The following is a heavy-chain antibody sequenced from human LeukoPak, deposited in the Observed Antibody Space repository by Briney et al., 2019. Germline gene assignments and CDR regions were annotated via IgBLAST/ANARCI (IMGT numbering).Heavy chain of an antibody. V-gene: IGHV4-30-4*08. CDR2: IYYSGST. D-gene: IGHD6-6*01. CDR3: ARSYPRIAARCYFDY. J-gene: IGHJ4*02. CDR1: GGSISSGDYY. Sequence: PSETLSLTCTVSGGSISSGDYYWSWIRQPPGKGLEWIGYIYYSGSTYYNPSLKSRVTISVDTSKNQFSLKLSSVTAADTAVYYCARSYPRIAARCYFDYWGQGTLVTVSS.